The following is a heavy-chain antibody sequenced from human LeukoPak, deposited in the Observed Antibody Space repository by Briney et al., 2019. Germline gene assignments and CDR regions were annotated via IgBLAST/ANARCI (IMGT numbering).Heavy chain of an antibody. CDR3: ARARGRLRWPQGPDAFDI. Sequence: SETLSLTCTVSGVSISSSSYYWGWIRQPPGKGLEWIGSIYYSGSTYYNPSLKSRVTISVDTSKNQFSLKLSSVTAADTAVYYCARARGRLRWPQGPDAFDIWGQGTMVTVSS. V-gene: IGHV4-39*07. J-gene: IGHJ3*02. CDR2: IYYSGST. CDR1: GVSISSSSYY. D-gene: IGHD4-23*01.